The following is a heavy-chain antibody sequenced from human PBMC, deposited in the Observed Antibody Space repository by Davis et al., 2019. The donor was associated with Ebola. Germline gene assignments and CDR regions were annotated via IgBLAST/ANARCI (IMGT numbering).Heavy chain of an antibody. D-gene: IGHD6-19*01. CDR2: TPYDGSNK. CDR3: ATSGWWY. Sequence: GESLKISCAASGFTFSSYAMHWVRQAPGKGLEWVAVTPYDGSNKYYTDSVKGRFTISRDNSKNTLYLQMNSLRPEDTAVYYCATSGWWYWGQGTLVTVSS. J-gene: IGHJ4*02. V-gene: IGHV3-30-3*01. CDR1: GFTFSSYA.